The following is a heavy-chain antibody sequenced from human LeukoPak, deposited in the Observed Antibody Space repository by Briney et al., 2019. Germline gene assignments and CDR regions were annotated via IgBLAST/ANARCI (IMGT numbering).Heavy chain of an antibody. V-gene: IGHV5-51*01. Sequence: GESLKISCKGSGYSFTNYWIGWVRQIPGKGLEWMGIIYPGDSDTRYSPSFQGQVTISADKSISTAYLQWGSLKASDTAMYYCAGTIAAAGTDTFDVWGQGTMVTASS. J-gene: IGHJ3*01. D-gene: IGHD6-13*01. CDR2: IYPGDSDT. CDR3: AGTIAAAGTDTFDV. CDR1: GYSFTNYW.